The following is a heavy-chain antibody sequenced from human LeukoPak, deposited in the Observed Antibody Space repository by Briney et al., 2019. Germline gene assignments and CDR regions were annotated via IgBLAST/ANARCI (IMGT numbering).Heavy chain of an antibody. J-gene: IGHJ5*02. CDR1: GYTFTNYG. Sequence: ASVKVSCKASGYTFTNYGISWVRQAPGQGLEWMGWINAYNGNTNYAQKFQGRVTMTIDTSTSTAYMELRSLRSDDTAVYYCARNSPRDIAGRQFLPGVLALLSQCDNCFDPWGQGTLVSVSS. D-gene: IGHD3-3*02. V-gene: IGHV1-18*04. CDR3: ARNSPRDIAGRQFLPGVLALLSQCDNCFDP. CDR2: INAYNGNT.